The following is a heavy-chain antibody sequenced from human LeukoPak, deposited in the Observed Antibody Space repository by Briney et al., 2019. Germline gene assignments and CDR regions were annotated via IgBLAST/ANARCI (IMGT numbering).Heavy chain of an antibody. J-gene: IGHJ4*02. CDR3: AKDQGYDTGSFDY. CDR2: ISYDGTNK. D-gene: IGHD5-12*01. Sequence: GGSLRLSCALSGFTFSNYGMHWVRQPPGKGLEWVAFISYDGTNKYYADSVKGRVTISRDNSKRTLYLQINSLRTEDTAVYYCAKDQGYDTGSFDYWGQGSLVTVSS. V-gene: IGHV3-30*18. CDR1: GFTFSNYG.